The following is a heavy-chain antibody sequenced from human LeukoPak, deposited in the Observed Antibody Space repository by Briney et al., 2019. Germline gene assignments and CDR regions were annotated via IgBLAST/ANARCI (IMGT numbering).Heavy chain of an antibody. D-gene: IGHD2-15*01. CDR3: AAGYCSGGSCYPYYYYGMDV. CDR1: GFTFTSSA. J-gene: IGHJ6*02. Sequence: SVKVSCKASGFTFTSSAVQWVRQARGQRLEWIGWIVVGSGNTNYAQKFQERVTITRDMSTGTAYMELSSLRSEDTAAYYCAAGYCSGGSCYPYYYYGMDVWGQGTTVTVSS. V-gene: IGHV1-58*01. CDR2: IVVGSGNT.